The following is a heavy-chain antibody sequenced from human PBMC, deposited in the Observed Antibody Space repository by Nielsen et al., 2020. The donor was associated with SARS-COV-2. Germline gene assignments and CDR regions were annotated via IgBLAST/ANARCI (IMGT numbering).Heavy chain of an antibody. CDR1: GGSISSYY. V-gene: IGHV4-34*01. D-gene: IGHD6-13*01. J-gene: IGHJ5*02. Sequence: GSLRLSCTVSGGSISSYYWSWIRQPPGKGLEWIGEINHSGSTNYNPSLKSRVTISVDTSKNQFSLKLSSVTAADTAVYYCARGQAWYSSSWYPYNWFDPWGQGSLVTVSS. CDR2: INHSGST. CDR3: ARGQAWYSSSWYPYNWFDP.